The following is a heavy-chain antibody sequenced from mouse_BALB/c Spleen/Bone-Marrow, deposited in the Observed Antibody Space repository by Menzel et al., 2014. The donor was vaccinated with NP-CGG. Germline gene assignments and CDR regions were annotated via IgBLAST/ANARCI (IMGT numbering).Heavy chain of an antibody. J-gene: IGHJ3*01. Sequence: EVKVVDSGPGLVKPSQSLSLTCTVTGYSITSDYAWNWIRQFPGNKLEWMGYISYSANTNYNPSLKSRISITRDTSKNQFFLQLNSVTAEDTATYYCTRGTTAGFAYWGLGTLVTVSA. CDR1: GYSITSDYA. V-gene: IGHV3-2*02. CDR3: TRGTTAGFAY. CDR2: ISYSANT. D-gene: IGHD1-2*01.